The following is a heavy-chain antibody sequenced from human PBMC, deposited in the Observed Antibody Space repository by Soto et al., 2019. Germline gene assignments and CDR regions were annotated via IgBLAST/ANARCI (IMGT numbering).Heavy chain of an antibody. CDR2: INGAGSNT. J-gene: IGHJ4*02. CDR3: ARDHFGGNTDY. D-gene: IGHD2-15*01. V-gene: IGHV3-74*01. CDR1: GFSFSSYW. Sequence: EVQLVESGGDLVQPGGSLRLSCVASGFSFSSYWIHWVRHVPGKGLVWVSRINGAGSNTDYADSVKGRFTISRDNTKNTLYLQMNSLRDDDTAVYYCARDHFGGNTDYWGQGTLVTVSS.